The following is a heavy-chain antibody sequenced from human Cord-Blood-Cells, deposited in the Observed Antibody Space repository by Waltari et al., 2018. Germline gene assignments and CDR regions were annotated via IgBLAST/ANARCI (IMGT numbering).Heavy chain of an antibody. CDR1: GFSVSSNY. CDR2: IYSGGST. CDR3: AREGVLGYSFDY. Sequence: EVRLVESGGGLIQPGGSLRLSCAASGFSVSSNYMSWVRQAPGKGLEWVSVIYSGGSTYYADSVKGRFTISRDNSKNTLYLQMNSLRAEDTVVYYCAREGVLGYSFDYWGQGTLVTVSS. V-gene: IGHV3-53*01. J-gene: IGHJ4*02. D-gene: IGHD4-4*01.